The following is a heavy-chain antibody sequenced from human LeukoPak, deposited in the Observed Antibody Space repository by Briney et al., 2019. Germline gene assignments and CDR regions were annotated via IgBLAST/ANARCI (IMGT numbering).Heavy chain of an antibody. CDR3: ARDKAYNRFDH. D-gene: IGHD1-1*01. CDR1: GFTFSSSW. V-gene: IGHV3-7*04. CDR2: INEDGSVK. J-gene: IGHJ5*02. Sequence: GESLRLSCAASGFTFSSSWMTWVRQAPGKGLEWVANINEDGSVKNYVVSVKGQFTISRDNAKNSLFLQMNSLRVEDTAVYYCARDKAYNRFDHWGQGTLVTVPS.